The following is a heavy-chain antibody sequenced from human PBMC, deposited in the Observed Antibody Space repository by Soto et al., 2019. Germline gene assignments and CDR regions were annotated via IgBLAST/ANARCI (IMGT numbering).Heavy chain of an antibody. J-gene: IGHJ4*02. D-gene: IGHD3-22*01. CDR2: INPSGGST. CDR1: GYTFTSYY. Sequence: QVQLVQSGAEVKKPGASVKVSCKASGYTFTSYYMHWVRQAPGQGLEWMGIINPSGGSTSYAQKFQGRATMTRDTSTSTVYMELSSLRSEDTAVYYCARDRPYDDSSGYYPDYWGQGTLVTVSS. V-gene: IGHV1-46*01. CDR3: ARDRPYDDSSGYYPDY.